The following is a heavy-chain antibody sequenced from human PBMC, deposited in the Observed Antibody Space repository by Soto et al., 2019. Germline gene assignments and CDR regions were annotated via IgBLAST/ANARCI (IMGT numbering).Heavy chain of an antibody. CDR3: ARLIAVAGTDN. V-gene: IGHV1-2*02. D-gene: IGHD6-19*01. CDR1: GYTFTGYY. J-gene: IGHJ4*02. Sequence: ASVKVSCKASGYTFTGYYMHWVRQAPGQGLEWMGWINPNSGGTNYAQKFQGSVTMTRDTSISTAYMELSRLRSDDTAEYYCARLIAVAGTDNWGQGTLVTVSS. CDR2: INPNSGGT.